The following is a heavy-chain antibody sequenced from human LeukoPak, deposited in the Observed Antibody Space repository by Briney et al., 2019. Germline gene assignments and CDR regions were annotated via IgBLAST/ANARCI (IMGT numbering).Heavy chain of an antibody. Sequence: SLRLSCAASGFTFDDYAMHWVRQAPGKGLEWVSGISWNSGSIGYADSVKGRFTISRDNAKNSLYLQMNSLRAEDTALYYCAKDYYYDSSGYGAIDYWGQGTLVTVSS. CDR1: GFTFDDYA. CDR3: AKDYYYDSSGYGAIDY. J-gene: IGHJ4*02. D-gene: IGHD3-22*01. V-gene: IGHV3-9*01. CDR2: ISWNSGSI.